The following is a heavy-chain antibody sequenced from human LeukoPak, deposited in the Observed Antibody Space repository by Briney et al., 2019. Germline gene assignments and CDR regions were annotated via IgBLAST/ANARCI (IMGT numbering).Heavy chain of an antibody. CDR1: GGSTSSSNW. Sequence: PSGTLSLTCAVSGGSTSSSNWWSLVRPPPGKGLEWIGVIYHSGSTNYNPSLKSRVTISVDKSKNQFSLKLSSVTAADTAVYYCARGREGYSSGWFRFDYWGQGTLVTVSS. V-gene: IGHV4-4*02. D-gene: IGHD6-19*01. CDR3: ARGREGYSSGWFRFDY. J-gene: IGHJ4*02. CDR2: IYHSGST.